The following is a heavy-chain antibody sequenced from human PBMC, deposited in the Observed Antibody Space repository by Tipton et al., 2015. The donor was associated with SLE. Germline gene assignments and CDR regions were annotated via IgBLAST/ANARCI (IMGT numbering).Heavy chain of an antibody. CDR2: IIPIFGTA. CDR3: AREGNTVFGVARQPGMDV. Sequence: QVQLVQSGAEVKKPGSSVKVSCKASGGTFSTYAISWVRQAPGQGLEWMGGIIPIFGTANYAQKFQGRVTVTADESTSTAYMELRSLTSEDTAMYYCAREGNTVFGVARQPGMDVWGQGTTVTVSS. J-gene: IGHJ6*02. CDR1: GGTFSTYA. D-gene: IGHD3-3*01. V-gene: IGHV1-69*01.